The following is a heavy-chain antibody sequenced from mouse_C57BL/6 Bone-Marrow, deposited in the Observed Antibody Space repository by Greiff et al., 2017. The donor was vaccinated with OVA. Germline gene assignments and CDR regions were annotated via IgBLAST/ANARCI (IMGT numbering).Heavy chain of an antibody. D-gene: IGHD2-4*01. Sequence: EVQVVESGGDLVKPGGSLKLSCAASGFTFSSYGMSWVRQTPDKRLEWVATISSGGSYPYYPDSVKGRFTISRDNAKNTLYLQMSSLKSEDTAMYYCARHLDDSFDYWGQGTTLTVSS. J-gene: IGHJ2*01. CDR1: GFTFSSYG. CDR3: ARHLDDSFDY. CDR2: ISSGGSYP. V-gene: IGHV5-6*01.